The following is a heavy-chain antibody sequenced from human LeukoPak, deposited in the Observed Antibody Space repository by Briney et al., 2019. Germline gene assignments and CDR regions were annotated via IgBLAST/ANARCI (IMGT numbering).Heavy chain of an antibody. Sequence: GGSLRLSCAASGFTFSSYWMHWVRQAPGKGLVWVSRINSDGGSTTYADSVEGRFTISRDNARNTLYLQMNSLRAEDTAVYYCARRPYGGYGDNWGQGNLVTVSS. CDR1: GFTFSSYW. CDR3: ARRPYGGYGDN. V-gene: IGHV3-74*01. J-gene: IGHJ4*02. D-gene: IGHD5-18*01. CDR2: INSDGGST.